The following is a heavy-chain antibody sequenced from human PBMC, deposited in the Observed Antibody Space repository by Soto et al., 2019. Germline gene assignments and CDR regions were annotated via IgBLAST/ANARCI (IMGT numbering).Heavy chain of an antibody. CDR2: MNPNSGNT. CDR1: GYTFTSYH. Sequence: ASVKVSCKASGYTFTSYHINWVRHATGQGLEWMGWMNPNSGNTGYAQKFQGRVTMTRNTSISTAYMELSSLRSEDTAVYYCARALGRTPYYYMDVWGKGTTVTVSS. V-gene: IGHV1-8*01. J-gene: IGHJ6*03. CDR3: ARALGRTPYYYMDV. D-gene: IGHD6-6*01.